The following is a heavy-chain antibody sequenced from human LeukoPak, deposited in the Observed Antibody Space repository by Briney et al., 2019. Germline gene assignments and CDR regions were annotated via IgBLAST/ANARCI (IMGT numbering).Heavy chain of an antibody. J-gene: IGHJ4*02. D-gene: IGHD3-10*01. CDR3: AKGRSGSGSYYFDY. CDR1: GFTFSSYA. Sequence: GGSLRLSCAASGFTFSSYAMSWVRQAPGKGLEWVSAISGSGGSTYYADSVKGRFTISRDNSKNTLYLQMNSLRAVDTAVYYCAKGRSGSGSYYFDYWGQGTLVTVSS. CDR2: ISGSGGST. V-gene: IGHV3-23*01.